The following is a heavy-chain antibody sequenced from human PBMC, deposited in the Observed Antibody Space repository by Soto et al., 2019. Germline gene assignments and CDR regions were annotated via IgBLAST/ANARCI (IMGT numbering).Heavy chain of an antibody. CDR2: IKQDEGEK. CDR1: GFTFSRYW. Sequence: LRLSCAASGFTFSRYWLSWVRQVPVKGLQWVAKIKQDEGEKYYVESVKGRFTISRDNAKNSLYLQMNSMRVEDTAVYYCARGRGSMDVWGQGTTVTVSS. CDR3: ARGRGSMDV. V-gene: IGHV3-7*04. D-gene: IGHD1-26*01. J-gene: IGHJ6*02.